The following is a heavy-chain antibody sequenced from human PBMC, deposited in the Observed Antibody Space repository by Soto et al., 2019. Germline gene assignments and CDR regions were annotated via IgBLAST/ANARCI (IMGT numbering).Heavy chain of an antibody. CDR3: TTAFEY. Sequence: EVQLVESGGGLVQPGGSLRLSCPASGFTFSSYWMHWVRHAPGKGLVWVSRINNDGSGTSYEDSVKGRLTIARDNDKNALYLQLHSLRADDTSLYYCTTAFEYWGRGTLVTLSS. J-gene: IGHJ4*02. V-gene: IGHV3-74*01. CDR1: GFTFSSYW. CDR2: INNDGSGT.